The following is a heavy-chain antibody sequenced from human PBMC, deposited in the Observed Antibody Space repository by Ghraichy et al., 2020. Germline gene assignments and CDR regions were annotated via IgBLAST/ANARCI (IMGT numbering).Heavy chain of an antibody. D-gene: IGHD2-2*01. J-gene: IGHJ6*03. V-gene: IGHV3-30*02. CDR3: AQRGVSHQLRSYDYYDLVV. Sequence: GGSLRLSCAASGFTFSNYGMHWVRQAPGKGLEWVAFIRNDGSNKYYADSVKGRFTISRDNSKNTLYLQMNSLRAEDTAVYYCAQRGVSHQLRSYDYYDLVVRGKGTTVTVSS. CDR1: GFTFSNYG. CDR2: IRNDGSNK.